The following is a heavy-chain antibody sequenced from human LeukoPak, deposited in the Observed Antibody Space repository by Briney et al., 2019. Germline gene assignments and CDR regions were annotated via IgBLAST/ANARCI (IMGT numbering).Heavy chain of an antibody. CDR2: IYYTGKT. CDR1: GGSISSFY. D-gene: IGHD2-15*01. CDR3: ARRGGSRGYCYFDY. V-gene: IGHV4-59*08. J-gene: IGHJ4*02. Sequence: SETPSLTCTVSGGSISSFYWSWIRQAPGKGLEWIGYIYYTGKTNYNPSLKSRVTISVDTSKNQFSLNLTSVTAADTAVYFCARRGGSRGYCYFDYWGQGTLVTVSS.